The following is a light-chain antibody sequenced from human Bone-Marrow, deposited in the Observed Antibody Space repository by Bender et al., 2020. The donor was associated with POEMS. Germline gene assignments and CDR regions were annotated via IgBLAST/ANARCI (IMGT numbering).Light chain of an antibody. J-gene: IGLJ3*02. Sequence: QSVLTQPPSVSGAPGQRVTISCTGSSSNTGSGYDINWYQQLPGTAPKLLIYGYNNRPSGVPDRFSGSKSGTSASLAITGLQAEDEGDYYYQSYDNSLGGWVFGGGTKLTVL. V-gene: IGLV1-40*01. CDR1: SSNTGSGYD. CDR2: GYN. CDR3: QSYDNSLGGWV.